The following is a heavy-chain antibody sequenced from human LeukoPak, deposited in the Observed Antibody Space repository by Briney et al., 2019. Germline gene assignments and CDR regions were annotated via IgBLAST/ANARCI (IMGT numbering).Heavy chain of an antibody. Sequence: GGSLRLSCAASGFTFSSYWMSWVRQAPGKGLEWVANIKQDGSEKYYVDSVKGRVTISRDNAKNSLYLQMNSLRAEDTAVYYCARVGVTTIYYYYYYMDVWGKGTTVTISS. J-gene: IGHJ6*03. D-gene: IGHD4-17*01. CDR1: GFTFSSYW. CDR3: ARVGVTTIYYYYYYMDV. CDR2: IKQDGSEK. V-gene: IGHV3-7*01.